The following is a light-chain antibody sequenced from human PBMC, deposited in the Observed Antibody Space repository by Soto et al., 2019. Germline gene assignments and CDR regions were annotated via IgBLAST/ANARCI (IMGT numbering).Light chain of an antibody. CDR2: TNN. CDR1: SSNIGSNA. V-gene: IGLV1-44*01. Sequence: SVLTQPPSASGTPGQRVTISCSGASSNIGSNAVNWYQQLPGTAPQLLIYTNNQRPSGVPDRFSGSKSGTSASLAITGLQSEDEADYHCAAWDDSLNALVFGGGTQLTVL. J-gene: IGLJ3*02. CDR3: AAWDDSLNALV.